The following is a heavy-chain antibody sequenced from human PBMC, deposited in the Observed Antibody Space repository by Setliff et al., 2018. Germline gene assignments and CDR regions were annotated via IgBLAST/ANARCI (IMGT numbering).Heavy chain of an antibody. D-gene: IGHD2-21*02. Sequence: PSETLSLTCSVSGGSIISSTYNWGWIRQPPGKGLEWIGSIYYSGTTYYNPSLNSRVIITADTSKNQFSVRLNSVTAADTAVYYCARHWDFCGGNCPHNSIDYWGRGALVTVSS. V-gene: IGHV4-39*01. J-gene: IGHJ4*02. CDR1: GGSIISSTYN. CDR3: ARHWDFCGGNCPHNSIDY. CDR2: IYYSGTT.